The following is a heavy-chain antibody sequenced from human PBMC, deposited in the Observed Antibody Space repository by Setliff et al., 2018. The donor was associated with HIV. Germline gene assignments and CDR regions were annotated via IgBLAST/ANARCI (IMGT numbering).Heavy chain of an antibody. Sequence: SVKVSCKASGGTFSSYAVSYLRQAPGQGLEWMGGIVPIFGTANYAQKFQGRVTITADESTSTAYMELKSLRSEDTAVYYCAREVASYSSRFDAFDVWGQGTTVTVSS. V-gene: IGHV1-69*13. CDR3: AREVASYSSRFDAFDV. CDR2: IVPIFGTA. D-gene: IGHD6-13*01. J-gene: IGHJ3*01. CDR1: GGTFSSYA.